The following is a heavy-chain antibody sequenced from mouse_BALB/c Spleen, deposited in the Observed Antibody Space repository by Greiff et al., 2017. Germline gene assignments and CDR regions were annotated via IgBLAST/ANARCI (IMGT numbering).Heavy chain of an antibody. CDR3: ATTARSVAY. D-gene: IGHD3-2*01. J-gene: IGHJ3*01. V-gene: IGHV1-9*01. CDR1: GYTFSSYW. CDR2: ILPGSGST. Sequence: VQLQQSGAELMKPGASVKISCKATGYTFSSYWIEWVKQRPGHGLEWIGEILPGSGSTNYNEKFKGKATFTADTSSNTAYMQLSSLTSEDSAVYYCATTARSVAYWGQGTLVTVSA.